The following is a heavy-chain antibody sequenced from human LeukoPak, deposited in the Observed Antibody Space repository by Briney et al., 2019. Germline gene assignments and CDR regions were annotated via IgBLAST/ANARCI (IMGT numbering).Heavy chain of an antibody. CDR2: IYSGGST. CDR3: ARGDRTHPSFTIFGVVKPLLYYGMDV. D-gene: IGHD3-3*01. CDR1: GFTVSSNY. J-gene: IGHJ6*02. Sequence: PGGSLRLSCAASGFTVSSNYMSWVRQTPGKGLEWVSVIYSGGSTYYADSVKGRFTISRHNSKNTLYLQMNSLRAEDTAVYYCARGDRTHPSFTIFGVVKPLLYYGMDVWGQGTTVTVSS. V-gene: IGHV3-53*04.